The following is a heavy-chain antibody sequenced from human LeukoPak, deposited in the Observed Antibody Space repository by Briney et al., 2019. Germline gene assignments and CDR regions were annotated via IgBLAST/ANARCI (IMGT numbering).Heavy chain of an antibody. CDR3: ARGPPGYCSGGSCYFVANYMDV. CDR1: GFSFSGYY. D-gene: IGHD2-15*01. Sequence: GSLRLSCAASGFSFSGYYLTWDRPASGKGVEWGSYISRSCSTIHYGDSVKGRVTISRDNTKNSLFLQMNSLRAEDAAVYYCARGPPGYCSGGSCYFVANYMDVWGKGTTVTVSS. V-gene: IGHV3-11*01. CDR2: ISRSCSTI. J-gene: IGHJ6*03.